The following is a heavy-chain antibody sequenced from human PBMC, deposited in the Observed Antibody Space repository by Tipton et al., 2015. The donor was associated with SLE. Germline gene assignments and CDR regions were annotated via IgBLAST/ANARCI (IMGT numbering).Heavy chain of an antibody. Sequence: TLSLTCTVSGGSISSSSYYWSWIRQPAGKGLEWIGRIYTSGSTNYNPSLKSRVTMSVDMSKNQFSLKLSSVTAADTAVYYCARSRWELLHQIGWFDPWGQGTLVTVSS. D-gene: IGHD1-26*01. CDR1: GGSISSSSYY. CDR3: ARSRWELLHQIGWFDP. V-gene: IGHV4-61*02. CDR2: IYTSGST. J-gene: IGHJ5*02.